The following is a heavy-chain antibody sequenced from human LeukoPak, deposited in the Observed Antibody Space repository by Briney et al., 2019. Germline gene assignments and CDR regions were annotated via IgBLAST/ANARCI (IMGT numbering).Heavy chain of an antibody. CDR1: GGSISSSSYY. V-gene: IGHV4-39*01. J-gene: IGHJ5*02. CDR3: ARRGYCSSTGCYEYWFDP. CDR2: IYYSGST. D-gene: IGHD2-2*01. Sequence: PSETLSLTCTVSGGSISSSSYYWGWIRQPPGKGLEWIGIIYYSGSTYYNPSLKSRLTISVDTSKNQFSLKLSSVTATDTAVYYCARRGYCSSTGCYEYWFDPWGQGTLVTVSS.